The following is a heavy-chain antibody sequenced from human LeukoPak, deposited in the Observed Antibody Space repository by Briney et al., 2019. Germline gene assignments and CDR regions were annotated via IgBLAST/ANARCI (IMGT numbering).Heavy chain of an antibody. D-gene: IGHD6-19*01. J-gene: IGHJ1*01. V-gene: IGHV3-23*01. CDR3: AKEGGGQWLVPPLDFQH. CDR2: ISSSGGST. CDR1: GFTFSSYA. Sequence: PGGSLRLSCAASGFTFSSYAMSWVRQAPGKGLEWVSAISSSGGSTYYADSVKGRFTISRDNSKNTLYLQMNSLRAEDTAVYYCAKEGGGQWLVPPLDFQHWGQGTLVTVSS.